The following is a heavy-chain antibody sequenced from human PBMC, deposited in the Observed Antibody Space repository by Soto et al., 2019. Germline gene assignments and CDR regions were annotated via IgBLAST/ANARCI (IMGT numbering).Heavy chain of an antibody. D-gene: IGHD2-2*01. V-gene: IGHV4-59*08. CDR2: IYYSGST. CDR3: ARLQDTCSSTTCKNWFDP. J-gene: IGHJ5*02. Sequence: PSETLSLTCTVSGGSINNYYWSWIRQPPGKGLELIGYIYYSGSTNSNPSLRSRVTMSVDTSKNQFSLKLISVTAADTAVYYFARLQDTCSSTTCKNWFDPWGQGTLVTVSS. CDR1: GGSINNYY.